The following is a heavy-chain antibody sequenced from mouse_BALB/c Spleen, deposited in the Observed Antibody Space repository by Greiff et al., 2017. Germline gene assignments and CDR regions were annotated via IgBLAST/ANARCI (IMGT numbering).Heavy chain of an antibody. V-gene: IGHV1-4*01. J-gene: IGHJ4*01. CDR1: GYTFTSYT. CDR3: ARELNYYAMDY. CDR2: INPSSGYT. Sequence: VQLKQSGAELARPGASVKMSCKASGYTFTSYTMHWVKQRPGQGLEWIGYINPSSGYTNYNQKFKDKATLTADKSSSTAYMQLSSLTSEDSAVYYCARELNYYAMDYWGQGTSVTVSS.